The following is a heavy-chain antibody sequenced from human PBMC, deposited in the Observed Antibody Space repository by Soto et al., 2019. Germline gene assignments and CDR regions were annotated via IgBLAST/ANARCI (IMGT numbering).Heavy chain of an antibody. Sequence: LRLSCAASGFTFSSYGMHWVRQAPGKVLELVAVIWYDGSNKYYADSVKGRFTISRDNSKNTLYLQMNSLRAEDTAVYYCARVLRIDDFWSGSPYYYYGMDVWGQGTTVTVSS. V-gene: IGHV3-33*01. D-gene: IGHD3-3*01. CDR3: ARVLRIDDFWSGSPYYYYGMDV. CDR2: IWYDGSNK. CDR1: GFTFSSYG. J-gene: IGHJ6*02.